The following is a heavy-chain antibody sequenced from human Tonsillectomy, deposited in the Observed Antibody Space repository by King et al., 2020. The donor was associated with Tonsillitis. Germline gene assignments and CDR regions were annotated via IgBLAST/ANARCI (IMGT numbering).Heavy chain of an antibody. CDR3: TTDLVPSYYYYGMDV. D-gene: IGHD2-2*01. CDR2: IKSKTDGGTT. J-gene: IGHJ6*02. V-gene: IGHV3-15*01. Sequence: VQLVESGGGLVKPGGSLRLSCAASGFTFSNAWMSWVSQAPGKGLEWVGRIKSKTDGGTTDYAAPVKGRFTITRDDSKNTLYLQMNRLKTEDTAVYYYTTDLVPSYYYYGMDVWGQGTTVTVSS. CDR1: GFTFSNAW.